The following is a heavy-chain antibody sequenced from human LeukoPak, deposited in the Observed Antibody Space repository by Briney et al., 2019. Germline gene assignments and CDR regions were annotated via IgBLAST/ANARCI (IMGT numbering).Heavy chain of an antibody. D-gene: IGHD2-15*01. V-gene: IGHV3-23*01. J-gene: IGHJ4*02. CDR2: ISGSGGST. Sequence: GGSLRLSCAASGFTFSSYGMSWVRQAPGKGLEWVSAISGSGGSTYYADSVKGRFTISRNNSKNTLYLQMNSLRAEDTAVYYCAKDRMSLVVVAATGDYWGQGTLVTVSS. CDR3: AKDRMSLVVVAATGDY. CDR1: GFTFSSYG.